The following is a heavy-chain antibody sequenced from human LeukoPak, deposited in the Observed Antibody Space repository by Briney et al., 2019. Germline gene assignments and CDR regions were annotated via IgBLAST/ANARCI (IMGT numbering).Heavy chain of an antibody. Sequence: GGSLRLSCAASGFTFSSYWMHWVRQAPGKGLVWVSRINSDGSSTSYADSVKGRFTISRDNAKNTLYLQMNSLRAEDTAVYYCARATRYNWNTVRGGMNAFDIWGQGTMVTVSS. CDR1: GFTFSSYW. CDR2: INSDGSST. J-gene: IGHJ3*02. V-gene: IGHV3-74*01. D-gene: IGHD1/OR15-1a*01. CDR3: ARATRYNWNTVRGGMNAFDI.